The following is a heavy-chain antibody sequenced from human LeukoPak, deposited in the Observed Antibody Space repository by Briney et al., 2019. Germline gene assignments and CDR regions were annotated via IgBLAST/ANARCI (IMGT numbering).Heavy chain of an antibody. CDR1: GFTFSNYG. CDR2: IWSDGSNK. V-gene: IGHV3-33*01. D-gene: IGHD4-23*01. J-gene: IGHJ5*02. Sequence: PGGSLRLSCAASGFTFSNYGMHWVRQAPGKGLEWVAVIWSDGSNKYYADSMRGRFTISRDNSKNTLYLQMNSLRAEDTAVYYCARVTTVAADSYNWFVPWGQGTLVTVSS. CDR3: ARVTTVAADSYNWFVP.